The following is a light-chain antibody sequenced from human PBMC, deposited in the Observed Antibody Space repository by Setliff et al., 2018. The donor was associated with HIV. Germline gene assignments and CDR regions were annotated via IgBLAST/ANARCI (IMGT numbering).Light chain of an antibody. V-gene: IGLV2-14*02. Sequence: QSALTQPASVSGSPGQSITISCTGNSSDVGSYNLVSWYQQHPGKAPKLIIYEGSKRPSGVSHRFSGSKSGNTASLTISGLQAEDEADYYCSSYAITNTLPFGSGTKVTVL. J-gene: IGLJ1*01. CDR3: SSYAITNTLP. CDR2: EGS. CDR1: SSDVGSYNL.